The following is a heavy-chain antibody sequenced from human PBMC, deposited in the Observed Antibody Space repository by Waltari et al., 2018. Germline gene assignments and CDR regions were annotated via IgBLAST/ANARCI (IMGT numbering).Heavy chain of an antibody. CDR2: INPGNGKT. D-gene: IGHD1-1*01. Sequence: QVLLVQSGAEVKKPGASVKVSCKASGYTFTRFAMHWVRQAPGQRLEWMGWINPGNGKTKNSRKFQGRVTITADTSTDTAYMELSSLRSEDTAVYYGATRGYWNDVLDYFDYWGQGTLVTVSS. CDR1: GYTFTRFA. V-gene: IGHV1-3*01. CDR3: ATRGYWNDVLDYFDY. J-gene: IGHJ4*02.